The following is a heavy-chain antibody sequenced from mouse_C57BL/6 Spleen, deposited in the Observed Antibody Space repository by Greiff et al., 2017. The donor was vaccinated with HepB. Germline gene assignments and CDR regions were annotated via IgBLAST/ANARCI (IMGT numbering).Heavy chain of an antibody. V-gene: IGHV5-16*01. CDR2: INYDGSST. Sequence: EVKLMDSEGGLVQPGSSMKLSCTASGFTFSDYYMAWVRQVPEKGLEWVANINYDGSSTYYLDSLKSRFIISRDNAKNILYLQMSSLKSEDTATYYCARYYYGSSDYFDYWGQGTTLTVSS. D-gene: IGHD1-1*01. J-gene: IGHJ2*01. CDR3: ARYYYGSSDYFDY. CDR1: GFTFSDYY.